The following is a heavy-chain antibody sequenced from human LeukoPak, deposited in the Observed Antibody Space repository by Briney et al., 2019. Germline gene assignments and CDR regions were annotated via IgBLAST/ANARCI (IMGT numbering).Heavy chain of an antibody. V-gene: IGHV3-30*02. J-gene: IGHJ4*02. Sequence: GGSLRLSCAATGFTFRTFAMHWVRQAPGKGLEWVAYIRNDGGDKNYVDSVKGRFTISRDNSKNTLYLQMNSLRAEDTALYYCAKDIRSLWFGLQGYFDYWGQGTLVTVSS. CDR1: GFTFRTFA. CDR3: AKDIRSLWFGLQGYFDY. CDR2: IRNDGGDK. D-gene: IGHD3-10*01.